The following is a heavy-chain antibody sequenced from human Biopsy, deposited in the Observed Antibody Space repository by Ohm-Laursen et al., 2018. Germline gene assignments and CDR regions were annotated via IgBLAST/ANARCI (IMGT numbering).Heavy chain of an antibody. D-gene: IGHD1-7*01. Sequence: SETLSLTCSVSGGLNSNYYWSWVRQSAGKGLEWIGRLYTSGDTNYNPSLKSRVSVSEDTFRRQFSLRLTSVTAADTAVYYCATGPKRLTGTSYFESWGRGILVTVSS. J-gene: IGHJ4*02. CDR1: GGLNSNYY. CDR2: LYTSGDT. CDR3: ATGPKRLTGTSYFES. V-gene: IGHV4-4*07.